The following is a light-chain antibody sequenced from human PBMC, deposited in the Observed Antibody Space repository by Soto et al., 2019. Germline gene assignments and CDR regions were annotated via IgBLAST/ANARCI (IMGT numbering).Light chain of an antibody. CDR3: QQRSNWPPGLT. CDR2: DAS. J-gene: IGKJ5*01. V-gene: IGKV3-11*01. Sequence: EIVLTQSPASLPSSPGERPTRCCRASQCVSSYLAWYQQKPGPAPSLLIYDASDRATGTPARFSGSGSGTDLALTISSLEPANFAVYYCQQRSNWPPGLTFGQGTRVEI. CDR1: QCVSSY.